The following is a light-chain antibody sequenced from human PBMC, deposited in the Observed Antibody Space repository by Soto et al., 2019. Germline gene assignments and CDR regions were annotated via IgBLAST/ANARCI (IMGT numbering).Light chain of an antibody. CDR2: NNE. Sequence: QSVLTQPPSASGTPGQRVTISYSGSTSNIGSNNVNWYRQLPGTAPKLLLFNNERRPSGVPGRVSGSKSGTSASLAISGLQSDDEADYYCAVWDDSLNGPVLGGGTKLTVL. CDR1: TSNIGSNN. V-gene: IGLV1-44*01. J-gene: IGLJ2*01. CDR3: AVWDDSLNGPV.